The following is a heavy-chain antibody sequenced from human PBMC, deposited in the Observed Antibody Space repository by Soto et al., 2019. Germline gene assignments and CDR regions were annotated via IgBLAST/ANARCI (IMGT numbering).Heavy chain of an antibody. J-gene: IGHJ5*02. Sequence: EVRLLESGGGLAQPGGSRRLSCAASGFTFSSSAMNWVRQAPGKGLEWVSAIRVGGGDTFYADSVRGRFTVSRDISMNTLYLQMNSLRAEDTAIYYCAKCAVGTVRTSGWCKWFDPWGQGTLVTVSS. CDR3: AKCAVGTVRTSGWCKWFDP. CDR2: IRVGGGDT. D-gene: IGHD6-19*01. V-gene: IGHV3-23*01. CDR1: GFTFSSSA.